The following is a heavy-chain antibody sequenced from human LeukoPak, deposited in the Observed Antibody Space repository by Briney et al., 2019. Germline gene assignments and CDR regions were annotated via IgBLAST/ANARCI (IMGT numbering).Heavy chain of an antibody. CDR1: GFTFSSYA. V-gene: IGHV3-23*01. J-gene: IGHJ5*02. Sequence: GGSLRLSCAAPGFTFSSYAMSWVRQAPGKGLEWVSAISGSGGSTYYADSVKGRFTISRDNSKDTLYLQMNSLRAEDTAVYYCAKDLLAQTTFTYWFDPWGQGTLVTVSS. CDR3: AKDLLAQTTFTYWFDP. D-gene: IGHD5-12*01. CDR2: ISGSGGST.